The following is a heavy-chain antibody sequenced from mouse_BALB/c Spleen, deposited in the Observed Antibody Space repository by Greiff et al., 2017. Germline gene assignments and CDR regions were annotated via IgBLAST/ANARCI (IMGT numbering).Heavy chain of an antibody. CDR3: ARRYDYDSYYAMDY. CDR2: ISSGGSYT. D-gene: IGHD2-4*01. Sequence: EVQLVESGGGLVKPGGSLKLSCAASGFTFSSYAMSWVRQTPEKRLEWVATISSGGSYTYYPDSVKGRFTISRDNAKNTLYLQMSSLRSEDTAMYYCARRYDYDSYYAMDYWGQGTSVTVSS. V-gene: IGHV5-9-3*01. J-gene: IGHJ4*01. CDR1: GFTFSSYA.